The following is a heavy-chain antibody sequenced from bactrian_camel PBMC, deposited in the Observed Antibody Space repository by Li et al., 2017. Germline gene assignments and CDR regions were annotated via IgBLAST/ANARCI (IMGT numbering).Heavy chain of an antibody. CDR3: AARGPYCYTKLSVRDFTY. Sequence: HVQLVESGGGSVQAGGSLRLSCAASGYTYNRNCMAWFRQAPGKEREGVARIATGSGNTYYADSVKGRFTISQDNAKNTVYLQMNSLKPGDTAMYYCAARGPYCYTKLSVRDFTYWGQGTQVTVS. CDR2: IATGSGNT. CDR1: GYTYNRNC. V-gene: IGHV3S1*01. D-gene: IGHD2*01. J-gene: IGHJ6*01.